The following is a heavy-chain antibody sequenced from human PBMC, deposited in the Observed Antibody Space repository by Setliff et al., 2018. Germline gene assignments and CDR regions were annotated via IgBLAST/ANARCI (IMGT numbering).Heavy chain of an antibody. J-gene: IGHJ4*02. V-gene: IGHV4-59*01. D-gene: IGHD5-12*01. CDR1: DGSLSTYY. Sequence: SEPLSLTCTVSDGSLSTYYWSWIRQPPGKGLEFIGYVYYSGTANYSPSLRSRLTISVDTSKNQFSLKLRSVTAADTAVYYCARGGTFRYFDFWGQGAPVTVSS. CDR2: VYYSGTA. CDR3: ARGGTFRYFDF.